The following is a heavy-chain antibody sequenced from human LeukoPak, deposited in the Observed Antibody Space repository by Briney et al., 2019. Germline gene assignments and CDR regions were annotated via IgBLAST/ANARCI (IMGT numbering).Heavy chain of an antibody. CDR1: GFTFSDYS. CDR3: AKRRSLIVTPGNYFDY. J-gene: IGHJ4*02. D-gene: IGHD2-21*01. CDR2: ITSSGTT. Sequence: PGGSLRLSFSASGFTFSDYSKKWVRQAPGKGLEWGSAITSSGTTYYADSVKGRFTISRDDSQYTLYLQMNSLTAEDTALYYCAKRRSLIVTPGNYFDYWGLGTLVTVSS. V-gene: IGHV3-23*01.